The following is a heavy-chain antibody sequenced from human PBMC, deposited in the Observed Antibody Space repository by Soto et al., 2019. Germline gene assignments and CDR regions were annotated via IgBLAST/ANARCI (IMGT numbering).Heavy chain of an antibody. V-gene: IGHV3-73*02. Sequence: EVQLVESGGGLVQPGGSLKLSCAASGFTFSGSAMHWVRQASGKGLEWVGRIRSKTNSYATAYAASVKGRFTISRDDSKNTAYLQMNSLKTEDTAVYYCTRTLTTVVYYYYGMDVWGQGTTVTVSS. CDR2: IRSKTNSYAT. D-gene: IGHD4-17*01. CDR3: TRTLTTVVYYYYGMDV. CDR1: GFTFSGSA. J-gene: IGHJ6*02.